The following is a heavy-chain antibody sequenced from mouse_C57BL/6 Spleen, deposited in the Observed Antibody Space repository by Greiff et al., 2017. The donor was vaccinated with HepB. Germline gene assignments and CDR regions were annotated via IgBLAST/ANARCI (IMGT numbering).Heavy chain of an antibody. CDR1: GYSFTGYY. CDR2: INPSTGGT. CDR3: ARYYDYDVLYAMDY. V-gene: IGHV1-42*01. Sequence: VQLQQSGPELVKPGASVKISCKASGYSFTGYYMNWVKQSPEKSLEWIGEINPSTGGTTYNQKFKAKATLTVDKSSSTAYMQLKSLTSEDSAVYYCARYYDYDVLYAMDYWGQGTSVTVSS. J-gene: IGHJ4*01. D-gene: IGHD2-4*01.